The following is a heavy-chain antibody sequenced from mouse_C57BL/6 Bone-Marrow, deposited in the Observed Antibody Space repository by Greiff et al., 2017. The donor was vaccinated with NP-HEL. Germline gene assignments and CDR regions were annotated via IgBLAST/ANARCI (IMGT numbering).Heavy chain of an antibody. V-gene: IGHV1-64*01. CDR1: GYTFTSYW. D-gene: IGHD2-2*01. CDR3: ARWVVTTKVYVDY. Sequence: QVQLQQPGAELVKPGASVKLSCKASGYTFTSYWMHWVKQRPGQGLEWIGMIHPNSGSTNYNEKFKSKATLTVDKSSSTAYMQLSSLTSEDSAVYYCARWVVTTKVYVDYWGQGTTLTGSS. J-gene: IGHJ2*01. CDR2: IHPNSGST.